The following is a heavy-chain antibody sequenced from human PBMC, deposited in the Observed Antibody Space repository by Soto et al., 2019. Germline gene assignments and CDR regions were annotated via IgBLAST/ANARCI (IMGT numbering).Heavy chain of an antibody. V-gene: IGHV3-53*01. Sequence: EVQLVESGGGLVQPGGSLRLSCAASGFTVSDYYMTWVRQAPGRGLEGVSLLYSGGSTIYADSVKGRLTISRDSSKNTLYLQMNSLRVEDTAVYYCARATVGASDFGFDSWGQGTLVTVSS. CDR1: GFTVSDYY. CDR2: LYSGGST. CDR3: ARATVGASDFGFDS. J-gene: IGHJ4*02. D-gene: IGHD1-26*01.